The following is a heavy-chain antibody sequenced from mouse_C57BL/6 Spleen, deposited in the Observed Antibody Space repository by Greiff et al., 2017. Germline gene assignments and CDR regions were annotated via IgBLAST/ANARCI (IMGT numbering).Heavy chain of an antibody. V-gene: IGHV1-64*01. Sequence: QVQLQQSGAELVKPGASVKLSCKASGYTFTSYWMHWVKQRPGQGLEWIGMIHPNSGSTNYNEKFKSKATLTVDKSSSTAYMQLSSLTSEDSAVYYCASTSYYYGSSYVHWGQGTTLTVS. CDR3: ASTSYYYGSSYVH. D-gene: IGHD1-1*01. CDR1: GYTFTSYW. J-gene: IGHJ2*01. CDR2: IHPNSGST.